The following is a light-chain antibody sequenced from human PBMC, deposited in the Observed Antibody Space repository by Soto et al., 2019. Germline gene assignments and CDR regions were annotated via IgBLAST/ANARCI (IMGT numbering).Light chain of an antibody. V-gene: IGKV3-20*01. Sequence: EFVLTQSPGTLSLSPGERATLSCRASQSVSSVFLAWYQQKPGQPPRLLIYGASTRGSGIPDRFSGSGSGTNFTLTIRRLEPEDFAGYYCQHYGSSPPLAFGGGTKVDIK. CDR3: QHYGSSPPLA. J-gene: IGKJ4*01. CDR2: GAS. CDR1: QSVSSVF.